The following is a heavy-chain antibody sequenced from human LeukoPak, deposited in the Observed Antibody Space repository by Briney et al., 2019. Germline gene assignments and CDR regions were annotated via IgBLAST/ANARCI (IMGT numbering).Heavy chain of an antibody. CDR1: GGSITRYH. CDR3: ARDGSSALDYYYDY. D-gene: IGHD6-25*01. V-gene: IGHV4-59*01. J-gene: IGHJ4*02. Sequence: SETLSLTCIISGGSITRYHWSWIRQPPGKGLEWIGYIDDIGSPNYNPSLKRRVTISVDTSKNQFPLKLSSVTAADTAVYYCARDGSSALDYYYDYWGQGTLVTVSS. CDR2: IDDIGSP.